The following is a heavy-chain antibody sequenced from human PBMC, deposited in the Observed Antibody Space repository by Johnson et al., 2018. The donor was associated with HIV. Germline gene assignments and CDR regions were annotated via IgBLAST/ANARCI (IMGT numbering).Heavy chain of an antibody. V-gene: IGHV3-7*01. D-gene: IGHD2-21*01. J-gene: IGHJ3*01. CDR1: GFTFSSYW. CDR3: ARRMVVGYHALDF. Sequence: VQLVESGGGLVQPGGSLRLSCAASGFTFSSYWMSCVRQAPGKGLEWVANIKQDGSEKYYADSVKDRFTIFRDNAKSSLYLQMNSLRVEDTAIYYCARRMVVGYHALDFWGQGTVVSVPS. CDR2: IKQDGSEK.